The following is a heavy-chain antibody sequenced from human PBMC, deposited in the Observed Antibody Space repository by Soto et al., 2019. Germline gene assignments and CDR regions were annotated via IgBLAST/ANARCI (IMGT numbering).Heavy chain of an antibody. Sequence: PGXSLRLSSVASGFASSSYAMSWVRQAPGKGLQWVSSSSISGAGTYYADSVKGRFTISRDNSKNMLYLQMTSLRAEDTALYYCAKTVVFDPWGQGILVTVSS. CDR3: AKTVVFDP. CDR1: GFASSSYA. CDR2: SSISGAGT. D-gene: IGHD2-15*01. V-gene: IGHV3-23*01. J-gene: IGHJ5*02.